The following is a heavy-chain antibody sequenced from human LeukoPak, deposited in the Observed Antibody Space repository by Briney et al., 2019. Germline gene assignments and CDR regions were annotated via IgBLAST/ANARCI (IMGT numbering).Heavy chain of an antibody. CDR2: IYTSGST. Sequence: SETLSLNCTVSGGSISSYYWSWIRQPPGKGLEWIGYIYTSGSTNYNPSLKSRVTISVDTSKNQFSLKLSSVTAADTAVYYCARHGVGQFDYWGQGTLVTVSS. V-gene: IGHV4-4*09. CDR3: ARHGVGQFDY. J-gene: IGHJ4*02. D-gene: IGHD1-26*01. CDR1: GGSISSYY.